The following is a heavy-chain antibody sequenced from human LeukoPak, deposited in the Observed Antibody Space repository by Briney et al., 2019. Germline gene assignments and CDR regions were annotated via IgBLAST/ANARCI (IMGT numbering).Heavy chain of an antibody. V-gene: IGHV1-2*02. Sequence: LEASVKVSCKASGYTFTGYYMHWVRQAPGQGLEWMGWINPNSGGTNFAQKFQGRVTMTRDTSITTAHMGLSRLTSADTAVYYCAREIPCSSSSCLDYWGQGTLVTVSS. D-gene: IGHD2-2*01. CDR3: AREIPCSSSSCLDY. J-gene: IGHJ4*02. CDR1: GYTFTGYY. CDR2: INPNSGGT.